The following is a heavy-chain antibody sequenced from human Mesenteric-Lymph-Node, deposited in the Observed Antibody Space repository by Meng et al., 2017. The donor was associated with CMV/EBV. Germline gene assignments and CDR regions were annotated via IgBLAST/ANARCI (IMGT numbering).Heavy chain of an antibody. V-gene: IGHV3-30-3*01. J-gene: IGHJ6*02. D-gene: IGHD5-18*01. CDR3: ARPTLYSYGFRTDHYYGMDV. Sequence: GESLKISCATSGFTFRSYVMSWVRQAPGKGLEWVAVISYDGSNKYYADSVKGRFTISRDNPKNTLYLQMDSLRADDTAVYYCARPTLYSYGFRTDHYYGMDVWGQGTTVTVSS. CDR1: GFTFRSYV. CDR2: ISYDGSNK.